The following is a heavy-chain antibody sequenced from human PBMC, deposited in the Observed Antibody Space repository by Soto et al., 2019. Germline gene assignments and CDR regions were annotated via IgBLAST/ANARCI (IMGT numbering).Heavy chain of an antibody. CDR2: IYPGDSDT. CDR3: PRLVSGSYYRYYYVMDV. CDR1: GYSFTSYW. D-gene: IGHD1-26*01. J-gene: IGHJ6*02. Sequence: RGDSLKISCKGSGYSFTSYWIGWERQMPGKGLEWMGIIYPGDSDTRYSPSFQGQVTISADKSISTAYLQWSSLKASDTAMYYCPRLVSGSYYRYYYVMDVWGQGTTVTVSS. V-gene: IGHV5-51*01.